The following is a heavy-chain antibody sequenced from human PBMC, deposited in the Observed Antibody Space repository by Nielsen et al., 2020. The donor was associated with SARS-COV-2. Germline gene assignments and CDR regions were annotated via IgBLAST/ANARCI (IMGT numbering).Heavy chain of an antibody. Sequence: ASVKVSCKASGYTFTSYAMNWVRQAPGQGLEWMGWINTNTGNPTYAQGFTGRYVFSLDTSVSTAYLQISSLKAEDTAVYYCARDLYGYYGSGSPGYWGQGTLVTVSS. J-gene: IGHJ4*02. CDR3: ARDLYGYYGSGSPGY. CDR1: GYTFTSYA. CDR2: INTNTGNP. D-gene: IGHD3-10*01. V-gene: IGHV7-4-1*02.